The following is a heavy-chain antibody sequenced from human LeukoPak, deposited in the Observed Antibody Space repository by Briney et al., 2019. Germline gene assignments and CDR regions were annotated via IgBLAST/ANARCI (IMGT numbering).Heavy chain of an antibody. CDR2: IYYSGST. CDR1: GGSFSGYY. V-gene: IGHV4-34*01. CDR3: ARHIPYYYDSSGYAARGYAFDI. J-gene: IGHJ3*02. D-gene: IGHD3-22*01. Sequence: SETLSLTCAVYGGSFSGYYWSWIRQPPGKGLEWIGSIYYSGSTYYNPSLKSRVTISVDTSKNQFSLKLSSVTAADTAVYYCARHIPYYYDSSGYAARGYAFDIWGQGTMVTVSS.